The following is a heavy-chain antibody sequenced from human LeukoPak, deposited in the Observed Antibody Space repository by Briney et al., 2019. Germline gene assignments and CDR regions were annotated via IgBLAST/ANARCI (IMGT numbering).Heavy chain of an antibody. Sequence: ASVKVSCKASGGTFSSYAISWVRQAPGQGLEWMGRIIPILGIANYAQKFEGRVTITANKSTSTAYMELSSLRSEDKAVYYCARDSSDSSGYYYLSLDYWGQGTLVTVSS. D-gene: IGHD3-22*01. J-gene: IGHJ4*02. V-gene: IGHV1-69*04. CDR2: IIPILGIA. CDR1: GGTFSSYA. CDR3: ARDSSDSSGYYYLSLDY.